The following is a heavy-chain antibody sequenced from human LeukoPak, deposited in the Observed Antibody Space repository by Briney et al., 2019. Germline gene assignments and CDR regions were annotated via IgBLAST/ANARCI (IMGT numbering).Heavy chain of an antibody. Sequence: GTSLRLSCAASGFAFNTYAMHWVRQAPGKGLEWVTLIWHDGSHKFYIDSVRGRFTISRDSSKNTVYLQMNGLRAEDTAVYYCARDVPHNWFDTWGQGTLVTVSS. CDR2: IWHDGSHK. V-gene: IGHV3-33*01. CDR1: GFAFNTYA. CDR3: ARDVPHNWFDT. J-gene: IGHJ5*02.